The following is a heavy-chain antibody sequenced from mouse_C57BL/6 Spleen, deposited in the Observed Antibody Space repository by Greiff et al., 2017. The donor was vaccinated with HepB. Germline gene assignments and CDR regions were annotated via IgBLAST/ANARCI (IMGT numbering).Heavy chain of an antibody. D-gene: IGHD2-5*01. J-gene: IGHJ2*01. CDR3: AREGPYSNYFDY. CDR2: INYDGSST. CDR1: GFTFSDYY. Sequence: EVQLVESEGGLVQPGSSMKLSCTASGFTFSDYYMAWVRQVPEKGLEWVANINYDGSSTYYLDSLKSRFIISRDNAKNILYLQMSSLKSEDTATYYCAREGPYSNYFDYWGQGTTLTVSS. V-gene: IGHV5-16*01.